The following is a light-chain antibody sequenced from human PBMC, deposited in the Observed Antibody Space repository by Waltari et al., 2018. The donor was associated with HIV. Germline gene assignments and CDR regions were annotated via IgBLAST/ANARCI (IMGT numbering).Light chain of an antibody. CDR2: GNS. CDR1: SSNIRAGYD. Sequence: QSVLTQPPSVSGAPGQRVTISCTGRSSNIRAGYDVHWYQQLPGTAPKLLIYGNSNRPSGVPDRFSGSKSGTSASLAITGLQAEDEADYYCQSYDSSLSGCVFGGGTKLTVL. V-gene: IGLV1-40*01. CDR3: QSYDSSLSGCV. J-gene: IGLJ2*01.